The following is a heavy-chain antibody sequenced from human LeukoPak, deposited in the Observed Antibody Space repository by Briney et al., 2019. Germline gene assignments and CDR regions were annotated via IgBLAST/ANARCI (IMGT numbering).Heavy chain of an antibody. CDR1: GFTFSSYW. CDR3: ARDLRGRVDY. CDR2: INQYESEK. Sequence: PGGSLGLSCAASGFTFSSYWMTWVRQAPGKGLEWVANINQYESEKYYVDSVKGRFTISRDNAKNSLYLQMNSLRAEDTAVYYCARDLRGRVDYWGQGTLVTVSS. V-gene: IGHV3-7*01. J-gene: IGHJ4*02. D-gene: IGHD3-10*01.